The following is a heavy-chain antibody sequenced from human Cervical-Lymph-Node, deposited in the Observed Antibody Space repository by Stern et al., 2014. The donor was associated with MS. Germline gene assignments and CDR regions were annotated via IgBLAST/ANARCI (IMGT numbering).Heavy chain of an antibody. J-gene: IGHJ6*02. CDR2: IYWDDDK. D-gene: IGHD5-24*01. CDR3: AHRITSTDYYYGMDV. V-gene: IGHV2-5*02. CDR1: GFSLDTTGVG. Sequence: QITLKESGPTLVKPTQTLTLTCTFSGFSLDTTGVGVGWIRQPPGKALEWLAIIYWDDDKRYSPSLKSRLTITKDTSKNQVVLTMTNMDPVDTATYYCAHRITSTDYYYGMDVWGQGTTVTVSS.